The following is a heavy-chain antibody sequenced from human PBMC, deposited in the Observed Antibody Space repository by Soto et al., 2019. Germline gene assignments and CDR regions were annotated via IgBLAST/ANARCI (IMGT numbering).Heavy chain of an antibody. CDR1: GFTFNNYA. V-gene: IGHV3-23*01. CDR3: AKGIYSYGYNSFDY. J-gene: IGHJ4*02. CDR2: ISASGDST. Sequence: GGSLRLSCAASGFTFNNYAMNWVRQAPGKGLEWVATISASGDSTYYADSVKGRFTISRDNSKNTLYLQMNSLRAEDTAVYYCAKGIYSYGYNSFDYWSQGTLVTVSS. D-gene: IGHD5-18*01.